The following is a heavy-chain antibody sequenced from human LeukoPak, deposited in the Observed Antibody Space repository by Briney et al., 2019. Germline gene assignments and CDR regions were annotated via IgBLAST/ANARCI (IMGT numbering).Heavy chain of an antibody. Sequence: SETLSLTCTVSGGSISSGSYYWSWIRQPAGKGLEWIGRIYTSGSTDYNPSLKSRVTISVDTSKNQFSLNLNSVTTADTAVYYCARGRYSHGPQNYDYMDVWGKGTTVTISS. CDR2: IYTSGST. V-gene: IGHV4-61*02. D-gene: IGHD5-18*01. CDR1: GGSISSGSYY. CDR3: ARGRYSHGPQNYDYMDV. J-gene: IGHJ6*03.